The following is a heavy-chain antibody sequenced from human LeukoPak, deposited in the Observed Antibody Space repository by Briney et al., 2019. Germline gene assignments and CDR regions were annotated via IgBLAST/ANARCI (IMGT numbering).Heavy chain of an antibody. D-gene: IGHD1-1*01. CDR2: ISAYNGNT. CDR1: GYTFTSYA. Sequence: ASVKVSCKASGYTFTSYAVMWVRQARGQSLEWMGWISAYNGNTNYARKFQNRVIMTTDTSTTTAYLELTSPTSDDTAVYYCARRSTGKGGDYWGQGTLIAVSS. V-gene: IGHV1-18*01. CDR3: ARRSTGKGGDY. J-gene: IGHJ4*02.